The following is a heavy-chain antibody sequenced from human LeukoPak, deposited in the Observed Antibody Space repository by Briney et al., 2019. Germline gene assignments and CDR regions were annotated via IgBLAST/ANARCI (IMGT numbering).Heavy chain of an antibody. CDR1: GGSISSGGYY. CDR3: ARASKKVLRFLEWPPSEGYFDY. J-gene: IGHJ4*02. Sequence: SETLSLTCTVSGGSISSGGYYWSWIRQPPGKGLEWIGYIYHSGSTYYNPSLKSRVTMSVDRSKNQFSLKLSSVTAADTAVYYCARASKKVLRFLEWPPSEGYFDYWGQGTLVTVSS. D-gene: IGHD3-3*01. CDR2: IYHSGST. V-gene: IGHV4-30-2*01.